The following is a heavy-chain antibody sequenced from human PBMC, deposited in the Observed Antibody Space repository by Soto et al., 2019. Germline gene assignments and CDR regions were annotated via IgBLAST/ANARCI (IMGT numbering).Heavy chain of an antibody. V-gene: IGHV3-23*01. D-gene: IGHD3-3*01. CDR1: GFSFGSYA. CDR2: ISGSDGKT. CDR3: ARWSYLDY. Sequence: GGSLRLSCAASGFSFGSYALSWVRQAPGKGLEWVSTISGSDGKTFYADSVKGRFSISRDTSESTLYLQMNSLRADDTAMYYCARWSYLDYWGQGTRVTVSS. J-gene: IGHJ4*02.